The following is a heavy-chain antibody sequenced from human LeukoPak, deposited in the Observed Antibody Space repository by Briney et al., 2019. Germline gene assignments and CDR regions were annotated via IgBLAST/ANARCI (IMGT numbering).Heavy chain of an antibody. CDR1: GFTFSGYA. J-gene: IGHJ4*02. D-gene: IGHD1-26*01. V-gene: IGHV3-23*01. CDR3: ANLGIVGATPTFDY. Sequence: PGGSLRLSCAASGFTFSGYAMSWVRQAPGKGLEWVSAISGSGGSTYYADSVKGRFTISRDNSKNTLYLQMNSLRAEDTAVYYCANLGIVGATPTFDYWGQGTLVTVSS. CDR2: ISGSGGST.